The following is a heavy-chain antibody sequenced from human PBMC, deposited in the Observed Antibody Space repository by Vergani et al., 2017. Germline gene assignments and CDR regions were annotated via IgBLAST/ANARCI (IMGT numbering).Heavy chain of an antibody. D-gene: IGHD3-10*01. V-gene: IGHV4-38-2*02. J-gene: IGHJ6*02. CDR2: IYHSGST. Sequence: QVQLQESGPGLVKPSETLSLTCTVSGYSISSGYYWGWIRQPPGKGLEWIGSIYHSGSTYYNPSLKSRVTISVDTSKNQFSLKLSSVTAADTAVYYCARVTYYGSGSYYGYYYGMDVWGQGTTVTVSS. CDR1: GYSISSGYY. CDR3: ARVTYYGSGSYYGYYYGMDV.